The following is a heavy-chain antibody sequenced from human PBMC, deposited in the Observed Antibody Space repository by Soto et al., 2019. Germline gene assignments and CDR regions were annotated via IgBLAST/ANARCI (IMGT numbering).Heavy chain of an antibody. CDR1: GFTFSNYG. D-gene: IGHD3-10*01. V-gene: IGHV3-30*03. CDR3: ARAYYFGSGTSYTLYY. J-gene: IGHJ4*02. Sequence: PGGSLRLSCAASGFTFSNYGMHWVRQAPGKGLEWVAAISDDGVSKYYADSVQGRLTISRDNSESAVFLQMNSLRPDDTALYFCARAYYFGSGTSYTLYYWGQGTQVTVSS. CDR2: ISDDGVSK.